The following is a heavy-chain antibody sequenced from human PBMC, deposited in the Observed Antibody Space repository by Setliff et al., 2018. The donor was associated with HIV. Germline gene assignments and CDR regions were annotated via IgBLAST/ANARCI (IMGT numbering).Heavy chain of an antibody. D-gene: IGHD3-10*01. J-gene: IGHJ4*02. Sequence: PSETLSLTCAVYGGSFSRDYWTWIRQPPGKGPEWIGEINHSGITNYNSFLKSRVTISIDTSKNQFSLKLSSVTAADTAVYYCARGMVRGLRWNYWGQGTLVTVSS. CDR3: ARGMVRGLRWNY. V-gene: IGHV4-34*01. CDR1: GGSFSRDY. CDR2: INHSGIT.